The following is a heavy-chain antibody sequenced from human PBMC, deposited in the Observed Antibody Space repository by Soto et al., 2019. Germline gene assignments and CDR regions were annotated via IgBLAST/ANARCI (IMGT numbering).Heavy chain of an antibody. J-gene: IGHJ4*02. CDR1: GGTFSSYS. Sequence: QVQLVQSGAEVKKPGSSVKVSCKASGGTFSSYSINWVRQAPGQGLEWMGEIIPIFGTANYAQKFQGRVTNTADESTSRAYMQLISLRSQNTAVYYCPRDGGRHSRGIDYWSQGTLVTVTS. D-gene: IGHD1-26*01. CDR3: PRDGGRHSRGIDY. CDR2: IIPIFGTA. V-gene: IGHV1-69*01.